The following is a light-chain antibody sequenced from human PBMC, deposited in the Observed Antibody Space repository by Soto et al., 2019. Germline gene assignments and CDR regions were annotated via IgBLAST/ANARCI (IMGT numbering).Light chain of an antibody. V-gene: IGKV1-5*03. J-gene: IGKJ1*01. CDR3: QHLGT. Sequence: DIRMTQSPSTLSASVGDRVTITCRASPSISSWLAWYQQKPGKAPKILVYKASSLERGVPSRFSGSGSGTEFTLTISSLQPDDFATYYCQHLGTFGQGTKVEIK. CDR2: KAS. CDR1: PSISSW.